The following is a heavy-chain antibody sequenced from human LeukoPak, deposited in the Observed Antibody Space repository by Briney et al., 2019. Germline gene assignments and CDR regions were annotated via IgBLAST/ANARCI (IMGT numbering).Heavy chain of an antibody. CDR1: GGSISNNY. Sequence: SETLSLTCTVSGGSISNNYWSWIRQPPGKGLEWIGNIYHSGRTNYNPSLKSRVTISIDTSNNQFSLNMRFVTAADTAVYYCARCTLATEDRGSGMDVWGQGTTVTVSS. V-gene: IGHV4-59*01. D-gene: IGHD3-10*01. CDR3: ARCTLATEDRGSGMDV. CDR2: IYHSGRT. J-gene: IGHJ6*02.